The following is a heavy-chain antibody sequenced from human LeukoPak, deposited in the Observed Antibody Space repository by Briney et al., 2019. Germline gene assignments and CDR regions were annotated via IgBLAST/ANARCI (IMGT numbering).Heavy chain of an antibody. CDR3: ARDHGRRSAGYYYGMDV. Sequence: GASVKVSCKASGYTLTSYGISWVRQAPGQGLEWMGWISAYNGNTNYAQKLQGRVTMTTDTSTSTAYMELRSLRSDDTAVYYCARDHGRRSAGYYYGMDVWGKGTTVTVSS. D-gene: IGHD2-15*01. CDR1: GYTLTSYG. CDR2: ISAYNGNT. V-gene: IGHV1-18*04. J-gene: IGHJ6*04.